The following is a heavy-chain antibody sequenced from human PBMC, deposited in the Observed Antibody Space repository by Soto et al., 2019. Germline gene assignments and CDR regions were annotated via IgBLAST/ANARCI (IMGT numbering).Heavy chain of an antibody. Sequence: EVQLLESGGGLVQPGGSLRLSCAASGFTFSSYAMSWVRQAPGKGLEWVSAISGSGGSTYYADSVKGRFTISRDNSKNTLYLQMNSRRAEDTAVYYCAQLLAADLWVLHYWGQGTLVTVSS. J-gene: IGHJ4*02. CDR3: AQLLAADLWVLHY. CDR1: GFTFSSYA. D-gene: IGHD3-3*01. V-gene: IGHV3-23*01. CDR2: ISGSGGST.